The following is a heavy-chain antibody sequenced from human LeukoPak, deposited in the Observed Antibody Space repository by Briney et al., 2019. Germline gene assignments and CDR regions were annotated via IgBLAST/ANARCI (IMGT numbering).Heavy chain of an antibody. D-gene: IGHD3-10*01. J-gene: IGHJ4*02. CDR2: IRYDGSNK. CDR1: GFTFSSYA. V-gene: IGHV3-30*02. CDR3: AKDDAWLRFGE. Sequence: GGSLRLSFAASGFTFSSYAMHWVRQAPGKGLAWVAFIRYDGSNKYYADSVKGRFTISRDNSKNMLYLEVISLTADDTAVYYCAKDDAWLRFGEWSQGTLVTVSS.